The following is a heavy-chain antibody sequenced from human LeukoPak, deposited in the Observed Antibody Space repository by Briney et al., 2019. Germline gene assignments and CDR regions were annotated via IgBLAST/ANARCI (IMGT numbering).Heavy chain of an antibody. D-gene: IGHD3-22*01. CDR1: GFTFTNAW. CDR3: ATASRGYVDY. CDR2: IKRKTDGGTT. Sequence: GGSLRLSCAASGFTFTNAWMNWVRQAPGKGLEWVGRIKRKTDGGTTDYAAPVKGRFTISRDDSKNTLFLQTNSLKTEDTAMYYCATASRGYVDYWGQGTLVTVSS. V-gene: IGHV3-15*07. J-gene: IGHJ4*02.